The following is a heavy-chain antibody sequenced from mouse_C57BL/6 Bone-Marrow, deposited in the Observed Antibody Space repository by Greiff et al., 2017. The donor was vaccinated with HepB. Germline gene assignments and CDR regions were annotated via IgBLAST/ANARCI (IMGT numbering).Heavy chain of an antibody. CDR2: ISYSGST. D-gene: IGHD1-1*01. CDR1: GYSIPSDY. Sequence: EVQLVESGPGLAKPSQTLSLTCSVTGYSIPSDYWNWIRKFPGNKLEYMGYISYSGSTYYNPSLKSRISITRDTSKNQYYLQLNSVTTEDTATYYCASTTVVASYWYFDVWGTGTTVTVSS. V-gene: IGHV3-8*01. J-gene: IGHJ1*03. CDR3: ASTTVVASYWYFDV.